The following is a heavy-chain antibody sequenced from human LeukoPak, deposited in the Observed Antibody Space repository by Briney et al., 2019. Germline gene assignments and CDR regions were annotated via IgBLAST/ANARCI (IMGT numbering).Heavy chain of an antibody. J-gene: IGHJ6*03. CDR1: GYTFTSYD. CDR2: MNPNSGNT. V-gene: IGHV1-8*01. CDR3: ARGPNYDFWSGSYYYYMDV. D-gene: IGHD3-3*01. Sequence: ASVKVSCKASGYTFTSYDINWVRQATGQGLEWMGWMNPNSGNTGYAQKFQGRVTMTRSTSINTAYMELSSLRSEDTAVYYCARGPNYDFWSGSYYYYMDVWGKGTTVTVSS.